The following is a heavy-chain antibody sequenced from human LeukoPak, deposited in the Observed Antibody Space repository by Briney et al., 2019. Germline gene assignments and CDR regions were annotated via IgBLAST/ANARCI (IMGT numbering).Heavy chain of an antibody. J-gene: IGHJ4*02. Sequence: GASVKVSCKASGYTFISYSMNWVRQAPGQGLEWMGIINPSGGSTSYAQKFQGRVTMTTDTSTSTAYMELRSLRSDDTAVYYCARVLRWSITDYWGQGTLVTVSS. CDR3: ARVLRWSITDY. D-gene: IGHD4-23*01. CDR2: INPSGGST. V-gene: IGHV1-46*01. CDR1: GYTFISYS.